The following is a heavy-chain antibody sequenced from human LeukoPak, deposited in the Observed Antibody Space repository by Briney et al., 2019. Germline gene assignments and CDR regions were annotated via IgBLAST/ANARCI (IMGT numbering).Heavy chain of an antibody. CDR1: GFTFGDYA. J-gene: IGHJ6*03. CDR2: IRSKAHGGTT. CDR3: TRGVRALLRGLIKNQYYSYYYMDV. D-gene: IGHD3-10*01. V-gene: IGHV3-49*03. Sequence: GGSLRLSCTASGFTFGDYAMSWIRQAPGKGLEWVGFIRSKAHGGTTEYAASVKARFTISRDDSRNIAYLEMNSLKTEDTAVYYCTRGVRALLRGLIKNQYYSYYYMDVWGKGTTVTISS.